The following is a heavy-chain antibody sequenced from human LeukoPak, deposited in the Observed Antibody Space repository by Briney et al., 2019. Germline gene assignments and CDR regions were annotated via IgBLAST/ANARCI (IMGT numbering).Heavy chain of an antibody. V-gene: IGHV3-7*04. CDR2: IQQDGSEK. CDR3: ARDRGFSYGIDF. J-gene: IGHJ4*02. Sequence: GESLRLSCAASGFTFSDYWMSWVRQAPGKGLEWVANIQQDGSEKYYVDSVKGRFTISRDSAKKSLFLQVSSLRGEDTAVYYCARDRGFSYGIDFWGQGTLVTVSS. D-gene: IGHD5-18*01. CDR1: GFTFSDYW.